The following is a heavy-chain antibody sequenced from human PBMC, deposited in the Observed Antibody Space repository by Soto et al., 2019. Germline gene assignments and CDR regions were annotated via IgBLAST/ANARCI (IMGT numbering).Heavy chain of an antibody. CDR1: GGSISSYC. J-gene: IGHJ6*02. Sequence: SETLSLTCTVSGGSISSYCWSWIRQPPGKGLEWIGYIYYSGSTNYNPSLKSRVTISVDTSKNQFSLKLSSVTAADTAVYYCARVLPGQWLVGNGMDVWGQGTTVTVSS. CDR3: ARVLPGQWLVGNGMDV. V-gene: IGHV4-59*01. D-gene: IGHD6-19*01. CDR2: IYYSGST.